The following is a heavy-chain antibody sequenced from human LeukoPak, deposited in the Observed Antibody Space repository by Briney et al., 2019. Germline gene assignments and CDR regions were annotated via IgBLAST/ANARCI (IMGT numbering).Heavy chain of an antibody. CDR1: GGSISSHY. CDR3: ARDTSTDYYYYIDV. J-gene: IGHJ6*03. V-gene: IGHV4-59*11. Sequence: SETLSLTCTVSGGSISSHYWSSSPQPPGKGLEWIGYIYYIGSTNYSPSLKSRVNISVDTSKNQFSLKLSSVTAADTAVDYCARDTSTDYYYYIDVWGKGTTVTVSS. CDR2: IYYIGST.